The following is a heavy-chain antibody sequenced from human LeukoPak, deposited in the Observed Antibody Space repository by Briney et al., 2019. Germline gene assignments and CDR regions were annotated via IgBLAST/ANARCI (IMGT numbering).Heavy chain of an antibody. V-gene: IGHV3-9*03. J-gene: IGHJ4*02. Sequence: GGSLRLSCAASGFTFDDYAMHWVRQAPGKGLEWVSGISWNSGSIGYADSVKGRFTISRDNAKNSLYLQMNSLRAEDMALYYCAKDIGGAVAGPFDYWGQGTLVTVSS. D-gene: IGHD6-19*01. CDR1: GFTFDDYA. CDR2: ISWNSGSI. CDR3: AKDIGGAVAGPFDY.